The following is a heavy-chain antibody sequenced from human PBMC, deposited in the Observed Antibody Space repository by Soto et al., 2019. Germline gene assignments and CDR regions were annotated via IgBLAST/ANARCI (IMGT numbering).Heavy chain of an antibody. V-gene: IGHV4-59*01. D-gene: IGHD3-22*01. CDR3: AREYYYDCSGYYRDAFDI. CDR2: IYYSGST. Sequence: SETLSLTCTVSGGSISSYYWSWIRQPPGKGLEWIGYIYYSGSTNYNPSLKSRVTISVDTSKNQFSLKLSSVTAADTAVYYCAREYYYDCSGYYRDAFDIWGPWTMIT. CDR1: GGSISSYY. J-gene: IGHJ3*02.